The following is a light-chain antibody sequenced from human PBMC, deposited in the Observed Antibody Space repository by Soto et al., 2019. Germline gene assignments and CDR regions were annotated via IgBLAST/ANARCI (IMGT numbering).Light chain of an antibody. CDR3: CSFTTSSTYV. J-gene: IGLJ1*01. CDR2: DVT. CDR1: SSVVGGYNY. Sequence: QSVLTQPASVSGSPGQSITTSCTGTSSVVGGYNYVSWYQQYPGKAPKVMIYDVTNRPSGVSNRFSGSRSGNTASLTISGLQAEDEADYYCCSFTTSSTYVFGTGTKVTVL. V-gene: IGLV2-14*01.